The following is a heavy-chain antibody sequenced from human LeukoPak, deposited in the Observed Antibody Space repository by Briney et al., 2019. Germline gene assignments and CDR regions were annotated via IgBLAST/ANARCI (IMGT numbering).Heavy chain of an antibody. D-gene: IGHD5-18*01. CDR3: ARDEGAYTY. J-gene: IGHJ4*02. CDR2: IKQDGSEK. V-gene: IGHV3-7*01. CDR1: GFTFSNYW. Sequence: GGSLRLSCAASGFTFSNYWMTWVRQAPGKGLEWVANIKQDGSEKYYVDSVKGRFTISRDNAKNLLYPQMNSLRAEDTAVYYCARDEGAYTYGGQGTLVTVSS.